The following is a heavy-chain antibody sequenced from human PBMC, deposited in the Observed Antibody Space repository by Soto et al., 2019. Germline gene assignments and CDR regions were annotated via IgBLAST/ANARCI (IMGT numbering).Heavy chain of an antibody. V-gene: IGHV4-61*01. J-gene: IGHJ5*02. CDR1: GGAVSSVTYY. Sequence: AETLSLTCTVSGGAVSSVTYYWSWIRQPPGKGLEWIGHIYFTGSTHYNPSLKSRVTMSLDTSRNQFSLKLSSVPAADTALYYCTRGPPRVQWLDXWGLGTLVTVS. CDR3: TRGPPRVQWLDX. CDR2: IYFTGST.